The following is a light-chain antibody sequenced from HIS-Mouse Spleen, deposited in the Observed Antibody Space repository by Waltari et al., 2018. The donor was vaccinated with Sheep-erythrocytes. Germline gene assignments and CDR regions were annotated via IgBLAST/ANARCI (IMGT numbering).Light chain of an antibody. Sequence: QSALTQPASVSGSPGQSITISCTGTSSDVGSYNLVSWYQQHPGKAPKLMIYEGSKRPSGFSNRFSGSKSGNTASPTISGLQAEDEADYYCCSYAGSSTPWVFGGGTKLTVL. CDR2: EGS. V-gene: IGLV2-23*01. CDR3: CSYAGSSTPWV. CDR1: SSDVGSYNL. J-gene: IGLJ3*02.